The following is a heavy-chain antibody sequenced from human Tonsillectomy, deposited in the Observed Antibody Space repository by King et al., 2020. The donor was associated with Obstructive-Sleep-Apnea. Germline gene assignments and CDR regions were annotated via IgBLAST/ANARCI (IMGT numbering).Heavy chain of an antibody. CDR2: LRKDDTDK. Sequence: VQLVESGGGVVHPGGSLRLSCVASGFSFSEYCRHWVRQAPGKGLEWVGFLRKDDTDKFYGDYVKGRFTLSRDIPQNTLYLEMNSLRADDSAVYYCVKDDPVLDYWGQGALVTVSS. CDR1: GFSFSEYC. CDR3: VKDDPVLDY. J-gene: IGHJ4*02. V-gene: IGHV3-30*02.